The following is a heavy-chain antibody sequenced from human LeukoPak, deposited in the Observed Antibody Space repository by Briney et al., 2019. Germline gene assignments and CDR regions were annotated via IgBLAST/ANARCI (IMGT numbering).Heavy chain of an antibody. D-gene: IGHD3-16*01. CDR3: ARFRSDYDSNPSYSDYYGLDV. V-gene: IGHV4-59*11. Sequence: SETLCLTCTVSGASFSSHYWSWIRQPPGKGLEWVWNIFYSGSTNYSPSLKRRVTISVDTSKNQFSLKLNSVTAADTAVYYCARFRSDYDSNPSYSDYYGLDVWGQGTTVAVSS. CDR2: IFYSGST. J-gene: IGHJ6*02. CDR1: GASFSSHY.